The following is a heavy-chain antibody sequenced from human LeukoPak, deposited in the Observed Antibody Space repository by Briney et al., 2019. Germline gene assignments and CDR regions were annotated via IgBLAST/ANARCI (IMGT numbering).Heavy chain of an antibody. J-gene: IGHJ6*02. D-gene: IGHD2-2*01. CDR3: AKDPVQYQLLGGMDV. Sequence: GGSLRLSCAASGFTFSSYSMNWVRQAPGKGLEWVSLISSSSSSIFYADSVKGRFTISRDSAKNSLYLQMNSLRAEDTAVYYCAKDPVQYQLLGGMDVWGQGTTVTVSS. CDR2: ISSSSSSI. CDR1: GFTFSSYS. V-gene: IGHV3-21*04.